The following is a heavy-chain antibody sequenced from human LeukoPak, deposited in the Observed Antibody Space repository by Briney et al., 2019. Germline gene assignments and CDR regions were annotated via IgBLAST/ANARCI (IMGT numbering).Heavy chain of an antibody. J-gene: IGHJ3*02. V-gene: IGHV4-39*01. CDR2: IYYSGST. CDR1: GGSISSSSYY. CDR3: ASWYSGYYTADAFDI. D-gene: IGHD3-3*01. Sequence: KPSETLSLTCTVSGGSISSSSYYWGWIRQPPGQGLGWIGSIYYSGSTYYNPSLKSRVTISVDTSKNQFSLKLSSVTAADTAVYYCASWYSGYYTADAFDIWGQGTMVTVSS.